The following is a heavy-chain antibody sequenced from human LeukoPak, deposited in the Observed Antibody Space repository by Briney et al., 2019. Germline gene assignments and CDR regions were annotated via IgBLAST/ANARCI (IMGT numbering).Heavy chain of an antibody. CDR1: GFTFSNHG. CDR3: AKLGGYSYGKVDY. J-gene: IGHJ4*02. Sequence: GGSLRLSCAASGFTFSNHGMNRVRQAPGKGLEWLSGVSPPGGGTYYADSVKGRFTISRDNSKNTLYLQMNSLRAEDTAVYYCAKLGGYSYGKVDYWGQGTLVTVSS. D-gene: IGHD5-18*01. V-gene: IGHV3-23*01. CDR2: VSPPGGGT.